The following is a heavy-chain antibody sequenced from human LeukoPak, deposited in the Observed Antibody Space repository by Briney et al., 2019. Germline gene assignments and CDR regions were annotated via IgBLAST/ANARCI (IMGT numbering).Heavy chain of an antibody. Sequence: GESLNISCKGSGYSFTSYWIVWVRQVPGKGLEWMGSIYAGDSDTRYSPSFQGQVTISADKSIRTAYLQWSSLKASDTAMYFCARPPQGSSGSKGFGYWGQGTLVTVSS. CDR1: GYSFTSYW. CDR3: ARPPQGSSGSKGFGY. J-gene: IGHJ4*02. CDR2: IYAGDSDT. V-gene: IGHV5-51*01. D-gene: IGHD6-19*01.